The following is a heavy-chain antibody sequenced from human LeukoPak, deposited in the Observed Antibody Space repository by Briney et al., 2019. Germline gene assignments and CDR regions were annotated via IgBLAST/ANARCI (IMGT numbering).Heavy chain of an antibody. Sequence: SEPLSLTCTLSGGYKRSGGYYWRWIRQHPGKGLEWIGYIYYSGSIYYIPSLKSRDIISVDTSNIPFSLKLNSVTAADTAVYHCARDAHGGYAFDIWGQGTMVTVSS. J-gene: IGHJ3*02. CDR2: IYYSGSI. V-gene: IGHV4-31*03. CDR3: ARDAHGGYAFDI. CDR1: GGYKRSGGYY.